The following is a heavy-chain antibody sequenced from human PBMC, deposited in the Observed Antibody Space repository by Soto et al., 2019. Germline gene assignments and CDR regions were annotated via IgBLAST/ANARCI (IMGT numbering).Heavy chain of an antibody. J-gene: IGHJ4*02. CDR2: FDPEGGET. Sequence: ASVKVSCKVSGYTLTELSMHWVRQAPGKGLEWMGGFDPEGGETIYAQKSQVRVTMTEDTSTDTAYMELGSLRSDDTAVYYCATDNFDYWGQGTLVTVSS. V-gene: IGHV1-24*01. CDR3: ATDNFDY. CDR1: GYTLTELS.